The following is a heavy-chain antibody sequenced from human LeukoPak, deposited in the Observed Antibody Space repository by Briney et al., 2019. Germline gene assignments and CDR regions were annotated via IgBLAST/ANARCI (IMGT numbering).Heavy chain of an antibody. CDR1: GFTFSTYN. J-gene: IGHJ4*02. CDR3: ARRTEYFDILTGYPTFDY. CDR2: ITSSSSFI. D-gene: IGHD3-9*01. V-gene: IGHV3-21*01. Sequence: PGGSLRLSCAASGFTFSTYNMNWVRQAPGKGLEWVSSITSSSSFIYYADSVKGRFTISRDNAKKSLYLQMNSLRAEDTAVYYCARRTEYFDILTGYPTFDYWGQGTPVTVSS.